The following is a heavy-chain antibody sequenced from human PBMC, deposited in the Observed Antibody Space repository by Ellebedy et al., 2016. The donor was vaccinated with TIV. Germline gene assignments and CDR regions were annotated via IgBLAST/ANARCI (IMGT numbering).Heavy chain of an antibody. CDR1: GYSFTSYW. Sequence: GESLKISCKGSGYSFTSYWIGWVRQMPGKGLEWMGIIYPGDSDTRYSPSFQGQVTISADKSISTDYLQWSSLKASDTAMYYCARRTGVAVGATPFDYWGQGTLVTVSS. V-gene: IGHV5-51*01. CDR2: IYPGDSDT. J-gene: IGHJ4*02. D-gene: IGHD1-26*01. CDR3: ARRTGVAVGATPFDY.